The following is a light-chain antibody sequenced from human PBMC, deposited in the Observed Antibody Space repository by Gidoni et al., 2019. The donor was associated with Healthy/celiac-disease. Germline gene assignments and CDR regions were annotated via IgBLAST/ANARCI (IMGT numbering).Light chain of an antibody. Sequence: QSVLTQPPSVSGAPGQSVTISCTGSSSNIGAGYDVHGYQQLPGTAPKLPIYGNSNRPSGVPDRFSGSKSGTSASLAITGLQAEDEADYYCQSYDSSLSGYVFGTGTKVTVL. CDR3: QSYDSSLSGYV. V-gene: IGLV1-40*01. CDR2: GNS. CDR1: SSNIGAGYD. J-gene: IGLJ1*01.